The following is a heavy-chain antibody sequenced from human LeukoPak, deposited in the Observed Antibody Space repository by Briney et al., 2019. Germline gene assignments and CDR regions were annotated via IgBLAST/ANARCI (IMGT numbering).Heavy chain of an antibody. Sequence: PGVSLSLSCAASGFTCTNYAMTWVPQAPGKGLEGVSSTCASGVMTYYADPVKGRFTVSRYNSKTTLSLHMQSLRAEDRAIYYFATYGQVLLPFEAWGQGTLVTVSS. CDR3: ATYGQVLLPFEA. CDR2: TCASGVMT. J-gene: IGHJ5*02. D-gene: IGHD2/OR15-2a*01. CDR1: GFTCTNYA. V-gene: IGHV3-23*01.